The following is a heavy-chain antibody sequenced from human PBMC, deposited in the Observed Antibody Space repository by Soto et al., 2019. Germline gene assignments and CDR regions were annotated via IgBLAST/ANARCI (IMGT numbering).Heavy chain of an antibody. D-gene: IGHD2-21*02. CDR1: GFTFSSYG. CDR2: ISYDGSNK. CDR3: AKDISDIVVVTAIRGGDYYGMDV. Sequence: GGSLRLSCAASGFTFSSYGMHWVRQAPGKGLEWVAVISYDGSNKYYADSVKGRFTISRDNSKNTLYLQMNSLRAEDTAVYYCAKDISDIVVVTAIRGGDYYGMDVWGQGTTVTVSS. J-gene: IGHJ6*02. V-gene: IGHV3-30*18.